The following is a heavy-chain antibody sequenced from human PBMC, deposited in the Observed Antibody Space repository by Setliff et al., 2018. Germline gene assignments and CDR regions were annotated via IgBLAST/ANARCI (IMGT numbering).Heavy chain of an antibody. J-gene: IGHJ6*02. D-gene: IGHD5-18*01. CDR1: GDSMIGYY. V-gene: IGHV4-59*01. CDR2: VYSGGSP. Sequence: PSETLSLTCKVSGDSMIGYYWSWIRQPPGKGLDWIGYVYSGGSPNYSPSFKSRVTMSVDTSKNQFALNLRSVTAADTAVYYCVRDRTAYSYGLDVWGQGTTVTVSS. CDR3: VRDRTAYSYGLDV.